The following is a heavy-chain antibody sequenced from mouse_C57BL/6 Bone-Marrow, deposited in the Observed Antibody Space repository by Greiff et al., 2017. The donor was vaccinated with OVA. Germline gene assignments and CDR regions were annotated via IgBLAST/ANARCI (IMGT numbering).Heavy chain of an antibody. CDR2: IRLKSDNYAT. J-gene: IGHJ4*01. CDR3: TGIYGNLYAMDY. Sequence: EVNLVESGGGLVQPGGSMKLSCVASGFTFSNYWMNWVRQSPEKGLEWVAQIRLKSDNYATHYAESVKGRFTISRDDSKSSVYLQMNNLRAEDTGIYYCTGIYGNLYAMDYWGQGTSVTVSS. V-gene: IGHV6-3*01. CDR1: GFTFSNYW. D-gene: IGHD1-1*01.